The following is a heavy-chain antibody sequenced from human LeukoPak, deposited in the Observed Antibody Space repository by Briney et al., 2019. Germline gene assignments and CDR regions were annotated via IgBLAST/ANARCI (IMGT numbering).Heavy chain of an antibody. CDR1: GDSFSNYY. V-gene: IGHV4-59*08. Sequence: SETLSLTCSVSGDSFSNYYWTWIRQPPGKGLEWIGYVYYSGSTNYNPSLKTRLHLSVDTSKNRFSLKLSSVTAADTAVYYCASSPRLITSWFLFDSWGHGTLVTVPS. J-gene: IGHJ5*01. CDR2: VYYSGST. CDR3: ASSPRLITSWFLFDS. D-gene: IGHD2-2*01.